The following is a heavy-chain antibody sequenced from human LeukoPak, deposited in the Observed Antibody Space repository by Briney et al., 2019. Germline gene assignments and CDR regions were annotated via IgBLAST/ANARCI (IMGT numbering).Heavy chain of an antibody. V-gene: IGHV1-24*01. CDR2: FDPEDGES. Sequence: ASVKVSCKVSGASLSETSIHWVRQAPGQWLEWMGGFDPEDGESIFAQRFQGRFSMTEDTSTDKAYMELRSLRPEDTAVYYCATADKWEPLDYWGQGTLVTVSS. D-gene: IGHD1-26*01. J-gene: IGHJ4*02. CDR3: ATADKWEPLDY. CDR1: GASLSETS.